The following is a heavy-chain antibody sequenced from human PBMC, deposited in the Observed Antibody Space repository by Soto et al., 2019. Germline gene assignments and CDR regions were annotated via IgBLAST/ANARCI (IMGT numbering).Heavy chain of an antibody. CDR2: VSPDNGNA. D-gene: IGHD2-21*02. V-gene: IGHV1-8*01. Sequence: QVQVVQSRAEVKKPGASVKVSCKTSGYTFTDYDINWVRQAPGQGLEWMGWVSPDNGNAGYAQHFQGRVTLTSDTSISTAYMELSSLTSEDTAVYYCEVTTGYWGQGTMATVSS. CDR1: GYTFTDYD. CDR3: EVTTGY. J-gene: IGHJ4*02.